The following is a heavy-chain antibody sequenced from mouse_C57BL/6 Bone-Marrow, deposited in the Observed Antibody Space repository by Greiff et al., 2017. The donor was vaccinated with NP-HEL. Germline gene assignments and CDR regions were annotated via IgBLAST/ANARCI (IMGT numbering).Heavy chain of an antibody. D-gene: IGHD1-1*01. CDR3: ARDYYGSSYFDY. Sequence: VQLQQSGAELMKPGASVKLSCKATGYTFTGNWIEWVKQRPGHGLEWIGEILPGSGNTYYNERFKGKATFTADTPSNTAYMQLSSLTTEDSAIYYCARDYYGSSYFDYWGQGTTLTVSS. CDR2: ILPGSGNT. CDR1: GYTFTGNW. J-gene: IGHJ2*01. V-gene: IGHV1-9*01.